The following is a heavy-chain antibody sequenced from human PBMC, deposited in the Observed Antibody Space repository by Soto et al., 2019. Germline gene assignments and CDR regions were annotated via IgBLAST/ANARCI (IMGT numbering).Heavy chain of an antibody. CDR1: GGIFSTYA. CDR3: ARDRDDYGSGNYYNRIDF. D-gene: IGHD3-10*01. V-gene: IGHV1-69*01. CDR2: IIPLFGTP. Sequence: QVQLVQSGAEVKKPGSSVKVSCKASGGIFSTYAISWLRQAPGQGLEWMGGIIPLFGTPNYAQRFQGGVTITADESTSKAYMELSRLRSEDTAVYYCARDRDDYGSGNYYNRIDFWGQGTLVTVSS. J-gene: IGHJ4*02.